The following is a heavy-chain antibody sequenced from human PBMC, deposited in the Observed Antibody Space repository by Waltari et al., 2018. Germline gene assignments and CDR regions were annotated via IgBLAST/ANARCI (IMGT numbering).Heavy chain of an antibody. Sequence: EVQLVASGGGLVQTGGSLRLSCAASGFTLCGYGVNWVRQAPGKGLEWVANIKQDGSEKNYVDSVEGRITISRDNAKNSLYLQMNSLRAEDTAVYYCARGLTTVTAKDYFDYWGQGALVTVSS. CDR1: GFTLCGYG. V-gene: IGHV3-7*01. J-gene: IGHJ4*02. D-gene: IGHD4-17*01. CDR3: ARGLTTVTAKDYFDY. CDR2: IKQDGSEK.